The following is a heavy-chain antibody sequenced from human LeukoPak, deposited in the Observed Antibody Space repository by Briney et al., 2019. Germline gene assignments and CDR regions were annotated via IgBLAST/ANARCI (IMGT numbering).Heavy chain of an antibody. V-gene: IGHV3-30*02. D-gene: IGHD3-10*01. J-gene: IGHJ4*02. Sequence: GGSLRLSCAASGFTFSSYGMHWVRQAPGKGLEWVAFIRYDGSNKYYADSVKGRFTISRDNSKNTLYLQMNSLRAEDTAVYYCAKDQRAYYYGSGSYYHFDCWGQGTLVTVSS. CDR2: IRYDGSNK. CDR1: GFTFSSYG. CDR3: AKDQRAYYYGSGSYYHFDC.